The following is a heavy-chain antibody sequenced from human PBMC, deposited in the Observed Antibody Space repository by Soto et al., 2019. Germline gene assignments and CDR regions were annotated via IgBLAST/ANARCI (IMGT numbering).Heavy chain of an antibody. CDR1: GGSISSSSYY. V-gene: IGHV4-39*07. CDR2: IYYSGST. D-gene: IGHD2-15*01. Sequence: SETLSLTCTVSGGSISSSSYYWGWIRQPPGKGLEWIGSIYYSGSTYYNPSLKSRVTISVDRSKNQFSLKLSSVTAADTAVYYCARAYGGNPALFDPGGQGTLVTVSS. CDR3: ARAYGGNPALFDP. J-gene: IGHJ5*02.